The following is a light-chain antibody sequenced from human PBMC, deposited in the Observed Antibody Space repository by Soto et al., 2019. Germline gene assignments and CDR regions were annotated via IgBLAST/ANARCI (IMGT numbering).Light chain of an antibody. Sequence: SYELTQPPSVSVAPGQSARITCGGNNIGSQSVHWYQQKPGQAPVLVVYDDNERPSGIPERFSGSKSGNTATLSITRVGAGDEADYYCQVWDSGTDHAVFGGGTKVTVL. J-gene: IGLJ2*01. CDR2: DDN. CDR3: QVWDSGTDHAV. V-gene: IGLV3-21*02. CDR1: NIGSQS.